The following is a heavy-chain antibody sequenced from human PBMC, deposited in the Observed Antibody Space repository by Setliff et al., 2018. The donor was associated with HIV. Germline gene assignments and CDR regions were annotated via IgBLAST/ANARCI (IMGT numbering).Heavy chain of an antibody. CDR3: ARGHAVVVPAVYYYYYGMDV. J-gene: IGHJ6*02. V-gene: IGHV1-8*03. D-gene: IGHD2-2*01. CDR2: MNPNSGNT. Sequence: ASVKVSCKASGYTFTSYDINWVRQATGQGLEWMGWMNPNSGNTGYAQKFQGRVTITRNTSISTAYMELSSLRSEDPAVYYCARGHAVVVPAVYYYYYGMDVWGQGTTGTVSS. CDR1: GYTFTSYD.